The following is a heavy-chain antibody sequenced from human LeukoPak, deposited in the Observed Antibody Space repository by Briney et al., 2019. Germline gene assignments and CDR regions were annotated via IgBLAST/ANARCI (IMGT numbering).Heavy chain of an antibody. J-gene: IGHJ4*02. V-gene: IGHV1-2*02. D-gene: IGHD7-27*01. CDR1: GYTFTGYY. Sequence: GASVKVSCKASGYTFTGYYMHWVRQAPGQGLEWMGWINPNSGGTNYAQKFQGRVTMTRDTSISTAYMELSRLRSDDTAVYYCARILTRGSYYFDYWGQGTLVTVSS. CDR3: ARILTRGSYYFDY. CDR2: INPNSGGT.